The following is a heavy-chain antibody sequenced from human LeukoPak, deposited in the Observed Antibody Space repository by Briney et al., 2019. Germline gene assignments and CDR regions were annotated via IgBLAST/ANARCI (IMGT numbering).Heavy chain of an antibody. CDR1: GFTFSSYS. D-gene: IGHD3-22*01. CDR2: ISSSSTYI. V-gene: IGHV3-21*05. J-gene: IGHJ4*02. CDR3: AKDRGRGYQLDY. Sequence: GGSLRLSCAASGFTFSSYSMNWVRQAPGKGLEWVSYISSSSTYIYYADSVKGRFTISRDNPKNTLYLQMNSLRAEDTAVYYCAKDRGRGYQLDYWGQGTLVTVSS.